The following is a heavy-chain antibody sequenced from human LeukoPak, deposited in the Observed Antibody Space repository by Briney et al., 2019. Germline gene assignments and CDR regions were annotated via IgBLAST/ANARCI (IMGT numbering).Heavy chain of an antibody. J-gene: IGHJ4*02. D-gene: IGHD3-22*01. CDR3: ARRQQLVDPGTATSSQTFYDSSGYLFDY. Sequence: SETLSLTCTVSGYSISSGYYWGWIRQPPGKGLEWIGEINHSGSTNYNPSLKSRVTISVDTSKNQFSLKLSSVTAADTAVYYCARRQQLVDPGTATSSQTFYDSSGYLFDYWGQGTLVTVSS. CDR2: INHSGST. V-gene: IGHV4-38-2*02. CDR1: GYSISSGYY.